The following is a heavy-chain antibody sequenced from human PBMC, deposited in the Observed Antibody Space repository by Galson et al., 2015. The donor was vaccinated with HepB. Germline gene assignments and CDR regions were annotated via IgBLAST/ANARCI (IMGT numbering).Heavy chain of an antibody. J-gene: IGHJ4*02. V-gene: IGHV3-23*01. D-gene: IGHD6-19*01. CDR3: AKVFPEKTDGWYRQALYYFDS. CDR1: GFTFSYYA. CDR2: ITPSGDNT. Sequence: SLRLSCAASGFTFSYYAMSWVRQAPGMGLEWISAITPSGDNTYSADSMKGRFTISRDSSRNTLFLQMNNLRADDTAIYFCAKVFPEKTDGWYRQALYYFDSWGQGTRVTVSS.